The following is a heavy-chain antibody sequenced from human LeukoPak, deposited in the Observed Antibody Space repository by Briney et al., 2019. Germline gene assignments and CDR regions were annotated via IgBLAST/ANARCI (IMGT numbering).Heavy chain of an antibody. D-gene: IGHD7-27*01. V-gene: IGHV3-11*01. CDR1: GFTFSDYY. CDR3: AGEGGNWGEGYFDY. Sequence: AGGSLRLSCAASGFTFSDYYMSWIRQVPGKGLEWVSYITSSGDTIYYADSVKGRFTISRDIPENSVYLQMNSLRAEDTAVYYCAGEGGNWGEGYFDYWGQGTLVTVSS. J-gene: IGHJ4*02. CDR2: ITSSGDTI.